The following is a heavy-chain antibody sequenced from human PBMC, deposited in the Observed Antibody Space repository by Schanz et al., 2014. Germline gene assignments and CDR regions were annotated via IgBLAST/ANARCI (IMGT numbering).Heavy chain of an antibody. J-gene: IGHJ5*02. CDR2: ISGSSRTI. D-gene: IGHD1-1*01. Sequence: EVQLLESGGGLVQPGGSLRLSCAASGFTFSSYSMNWVRQAPGKGLEWVSYISGSSRTIYYADSMKGRFTVSRDNAENSVFLQMNSLRPEDTAVYYCARGRVLESWGQGTLVAVSS. V-gene: IGHV3-48*01. CDR3: ARGRVLES. CDR1: GFTFSSYS.